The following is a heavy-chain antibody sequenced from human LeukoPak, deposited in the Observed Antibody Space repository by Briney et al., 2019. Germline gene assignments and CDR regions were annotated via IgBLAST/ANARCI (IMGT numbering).Heavy chain of an antibody. J-gene: IGHJ4*02. CDR3: ARVGGYCNSISNCYMDY. Sequence: PGGSLRLSCAASGFTFSSYTMTWVRQAPGKGLEWVSSISSSSSYMYYRDSLKGRFTISRDNAKNSLYLQMNSLRAEDTAVHYCARVGGYCNSISNCYMDYWGQGTLVTVSS. V-gene: IGHV3-21*01. D-gene: IGHD2/OR15-2a*01. CDR1: GFTFSSYT. CDR2: ISSSSSYM.